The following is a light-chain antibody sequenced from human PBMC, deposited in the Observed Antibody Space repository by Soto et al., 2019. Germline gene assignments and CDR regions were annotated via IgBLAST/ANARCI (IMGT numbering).Light chain of an antibody. V-gene: IGKV1-5*03. CDR2: KAS. J-gene: IGKJ4*01. CDR1: QSISSW. CDR3: QQYQSFPLT. Sequence: DIQMTQSPSTLSASVGDRVTITCRASQSISSWLAWYQTKPGKAPNLLIYKASSLESGVPSRFSGSGSGTEFTLTISSLQPDDFETYTCQQYQSFPLTFGGGTKVEIK.